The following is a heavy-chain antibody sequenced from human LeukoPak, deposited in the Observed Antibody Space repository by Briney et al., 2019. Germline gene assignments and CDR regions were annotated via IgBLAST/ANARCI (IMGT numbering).Heavy chain of an antibody. D-gene: IGHD3-9*01. CDR3: ARVLKGARYFDWLDRFHYYYYMDV. CDR1: GGSISSSSYY. Sequence: SETLSLTCTVSGGSISSSSYYWGWIRQPPGKGLEWIGSIYYSGSTYYNPSLKSRVTISVDTSKNQFSLKLSSVTAADTAVYYCARVLKGARYFDWLDRFHYYYYMDVWGKGTTVTVSS. V-gene: IGHV4-39*07. J-gene: IGHJ6*03. CDR2: IYYSGST.